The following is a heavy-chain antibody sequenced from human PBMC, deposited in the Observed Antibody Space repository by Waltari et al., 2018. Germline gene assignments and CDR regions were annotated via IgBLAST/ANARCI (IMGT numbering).Heavy chain of an antibody. CDR3: TTLDAPWGG. V-gene: IGHV3-15*01. CDR2: IKSKSDGAIT. Sequence: EVQMVESGGGLVKPGDSLRLSCAASVFPFTPAWLTWVRQAPGKGLEWVGRIKSKSDGAITDFAAPVRGRFSISRDDSQNMVFLQMNSLRTEDTAVYYCTTLDAPWGGWGHGTLVTVSS. CDR1: VFPFTPAW. D-gene: IGHD7-27*01. J-gene: IGHJ4*01.